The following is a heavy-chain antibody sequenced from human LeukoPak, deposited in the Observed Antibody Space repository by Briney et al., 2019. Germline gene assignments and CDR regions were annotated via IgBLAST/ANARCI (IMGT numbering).Heavy chain of an antibody. J-gene: IGHJ4*02. V-gene: IGHV3-23*01. Sequence: GGSLRLSCAASGFTFSSYAMSWVRQAPGKGLEWVSAISGNGGTTYYADSVKGRFTISRDNAKNSLYLQMNSLRAEDTAVYYCARDMITFGGAQDYWGQGTLVTVSS. CDR1: GFTFSSYA. CDR3: ARDMITFGGAQDY. D-gene: IGHD3-16*01. CDR2: ISGNGGTT.